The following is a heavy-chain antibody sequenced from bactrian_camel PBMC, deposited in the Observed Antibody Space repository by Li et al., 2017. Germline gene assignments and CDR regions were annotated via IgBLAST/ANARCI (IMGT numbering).Heavy chain of an antibody. V-gene: IGHV3S1*01. J-gene: IGHJ4*01. CDR2: ITASGGLS. Sequence: HVQLVESGGGSVQAGGSLRLSCAVSGSNASRYCMGWFRQTTGKELEAVACITASGGLSLYDDSVKGRFTISRDNAKNTVHLQMDNLKPEDTAMYYCAAEKGTAYFYRPPRESDYTYWGQGTQVTV. D-gene: IGHD2*01. CDR3: AAEKGTAYFYRPPRESDYTY. CDR1: GSNASRYC.